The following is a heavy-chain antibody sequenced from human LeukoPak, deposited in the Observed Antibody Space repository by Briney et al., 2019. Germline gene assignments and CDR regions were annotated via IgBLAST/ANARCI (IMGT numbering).Heavy chain of an antibody. CDR1: GGTFSSYA. D-gene: IGHD2-2*01. Sequence: SVKVSCKASGGTFSSYAISWVRQAPGQGLEWMGGIIPIFGTANYAQKFQGRVTMTTDTSTSTAYMELRSLRSDDTAVYYCAGGYCSSTRCYFDPWGQGTLVTVSS. V-gene: IGHV1-69*05. CDR3: AGGYCSSTRCYFDP. CDR2: IIPIFGTA. J-gene: IGHJ5*02.